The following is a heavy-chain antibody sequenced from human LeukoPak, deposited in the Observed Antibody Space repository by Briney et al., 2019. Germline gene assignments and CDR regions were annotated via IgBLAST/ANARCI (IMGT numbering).Heavy chain of an antibody. Sequence: PSETLCLTCTVSGVSISSSNYYWGWIRQPRGKGLEWIGSIHYSGNIYYNPSLKSRVTISVDTSKNQFSLKLSSVTAADTAVYYCATSSSYYRFDSWGQGTLVTVSS. V-gene: IGHV4-39*01. CDR1: GVSISSSNYY. J-gene: IGHJ5*01. CDR2: IHYSGNI. CDR3: ATSSSYYRFDS. D-gene: IGHD6-13*01.